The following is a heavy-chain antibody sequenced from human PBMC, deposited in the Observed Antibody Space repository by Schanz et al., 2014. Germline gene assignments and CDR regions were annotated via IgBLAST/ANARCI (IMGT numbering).Heavy chain of an antibody. CDR1: GFTFSDYY. CDR3: ARSYHDDDDYTRALDM. J-gene: IGHJ3*02. V-gene: IGHV3-11*06. Sequence: QVQLVESGGGLVKPGGSLRLSCAASGFTFSDYYMSWIRQAPGKGLEWVSYISHNSHYTNYADSVKGRFTISRDNAQNSLFLQMNSLRVEDTAVYYCARSYHDDDDYTRALDMWGQGTMVTVSS. CDR2: ISHNSHYT. D-gene: IGHD3-16*01.